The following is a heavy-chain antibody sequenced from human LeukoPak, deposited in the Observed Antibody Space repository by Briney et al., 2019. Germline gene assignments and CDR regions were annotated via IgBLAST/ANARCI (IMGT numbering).Heavy chain of an antibody. CDR2: INPNSGGT. D-gene: IGHD3-10*01. J-gene: IGHJ4*02. Sequence: ASMKVSCKASGGTFSSFALNWVRQAPGQGLEWMGWINPNSGGTNYAQKFQGRVTMTRDTSISTAYMELSRLRSDDTAVYYCARGTPGMVRGVIPDYWGQGTLVTVSS. CDR3: ARGTPGMVRGVIPDY. CDR1: GGTFSSFA. V-gene: IGHV1-2*02.